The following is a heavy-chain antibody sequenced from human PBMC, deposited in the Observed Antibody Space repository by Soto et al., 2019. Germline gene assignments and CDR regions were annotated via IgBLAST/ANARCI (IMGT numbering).Heavy chain of an antibody. J-gene: IGHJ4*02. CDR2: IYYSGST. CDR3: ARGDTMIVVVIPPCFDY. V-gene: IGHV4-31*03. D-gene: IGHD3-22*01. Sequence: SETLSLPCTFSGGSISSGGYYWSWIRQHPGKGLEWIGYIYYSGSTYYNPSLKSRVTISVDTSKNQFSLKLSSVTAADTAVYYCARGDTMIVVVIPPCFDYWGQGTLVTVSS. CDR1: GGSISSGGYY.